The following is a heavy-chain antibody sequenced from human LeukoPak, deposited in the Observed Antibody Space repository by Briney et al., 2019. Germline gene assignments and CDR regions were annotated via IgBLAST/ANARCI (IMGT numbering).Heavy chain of an antibody. CDR1: GFTFSSYA. D-gene: IGHD3-10*01. J-gene: IGHJ4*02. CDR2: ISGSGGST. V-gene: IGHV3-23*01. CDR3: AKDRYYYGSGSYFAPYFDY. Sequence: PGGSLRLSCAASGFTFSSYAMSWVRQAPGKALEWVSAISGSGGSTYYADSVKGRFTISRDNSKNTLYLQMNSLRAEDTAVYYCAKDRYYYGSGSYFAPYFDYWGQGTLVTVSS.